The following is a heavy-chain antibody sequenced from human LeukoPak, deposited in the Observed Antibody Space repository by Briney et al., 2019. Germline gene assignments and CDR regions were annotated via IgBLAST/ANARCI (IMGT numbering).Heavy chain of an antibody. Sequence: PSETLSLTRAVYGGSFSGYYWSWIRQPPGKGLEWIGEINHSRSINYNPSLKSRVTLSVDRSKNQFSLNLTSVTAADTAVYYCARGLGVPARTGDDYWGQGTLVTVSS. V-gene: IGHV4-34*01. CDR1: GGSFSGYY. CDR2: INHSRSI. J-gene: IGHJ4*02. D-gene: IGHD2-2*01. CDR3: ARGLGVPARTGDDY.